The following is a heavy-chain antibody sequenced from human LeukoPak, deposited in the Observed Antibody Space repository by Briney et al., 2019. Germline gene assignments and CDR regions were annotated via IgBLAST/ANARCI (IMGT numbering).Heavy chain of an antibody. CDR3: ARAPPIIAVAGSAFDI. J-gene: IGHJ3*02. V-gene: IGHV4-31*03. D-gene: IGHD6-19*01. Sequence: SETLSLTCTVSGGSIRSGGYYWSWIRQHPGKGLEWIGYIYYSGSFYYNPSLKSRVTISVDTSKNQFSLKLSSVTAADTAVYYCARAPPIIAVAGSAFDIWGQGTMVTVSS. CDR1: GGSIRSGGYY. CDR2: IYYSGSF.